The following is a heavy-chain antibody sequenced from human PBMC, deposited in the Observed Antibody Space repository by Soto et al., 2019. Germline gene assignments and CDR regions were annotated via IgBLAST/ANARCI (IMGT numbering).Heavy chain of an antibody. J-gene: IGHJ6*03. CDR3: ARDGKYEVPAAKVYYYYYYMDV. CDR2: ISSSSSYI. CDR1: GFTFSSYS. V-gene: IGHV3-21*01. Sequence: GGSLRLSCAASGFTFSSYSMNWVRQAPGKGLEWVSSISSSSSYIYYADSVKGRFTISRDNAKNSLYLQMNSLRAEDTAVYYCARDGKYEVPAAKVYYYYYYMDVWGKGTTVTVSS. D-gene: IGHD2-2*01.